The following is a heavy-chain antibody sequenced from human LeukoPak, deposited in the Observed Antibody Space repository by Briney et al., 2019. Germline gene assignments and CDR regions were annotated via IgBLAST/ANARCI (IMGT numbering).Heavy chain of an antibody. J-gene: IGHJ4*02. CDR1: GGTFSSYA. CDR2: IIPILGIA. D-gene: IGHD1-1*01. Sequence: SVKVSCKASGGTFSSYAISWVRQAPGQGLEWMGRIIPILGIANYAQKFQGRVTITADKSTSTAYVELSSLRSEDTAVYYCARENNRGTTGTDIDYWGQGTLVTVSS. CDR3: ARENNRGTTGTDIDY. V-gene: IGHV1-69*04.